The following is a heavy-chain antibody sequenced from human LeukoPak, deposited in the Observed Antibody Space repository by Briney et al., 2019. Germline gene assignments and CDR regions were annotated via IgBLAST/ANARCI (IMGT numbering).Heavy chain of an antibody. CDR1: GFTFSNHW. CDR3: AKDIRSRIVVVVAATFDI. Sequence: GGSLRLSCAASGFTFSNHWMHWVRQAPGKGLEWVSLISGDGGSTYYADSVKGRFTISRDNSKNSLYLRMNSLRTEDTALYYCAKDIRSRIVVVVAATFDIWGQGTMVTVSS. D-gene: IGHD2-15*01. J-gene: IGHJ3*02. V-gene: IGHV3-43*02. CDR2: ISGDGGST.